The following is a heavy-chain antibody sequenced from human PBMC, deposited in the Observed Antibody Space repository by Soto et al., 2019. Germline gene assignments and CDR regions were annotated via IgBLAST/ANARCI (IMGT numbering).Heavy chain of an antibody. CDR3: GWISTYNGHTDYPQKLQGRVTMNTDTSTSTAYLQLRSLSSDDTAVYYCARDRGYYESTGYLGHALDV. Sequence: SETVSLTCAVYGGSFSGYYWNWIRQPPGKGLEGIGVINHSGSTNYNRSLMSRGAILVDTFKNQFSLKLISVTSVETAGGWLGWISTYNGHTDYPQKLQGRVTMNTDTSTSTAYLQLRSLSSDDTAVYYCARDRGYYESTGYLGHALDVWGQGTMVTVSS. CDR1: GGSFSGYY. D-gene: IGHD6-19*01. CDR2: INHSGST. J-gene: IGHJ3*01. V-gene: IGHV4-34*03.